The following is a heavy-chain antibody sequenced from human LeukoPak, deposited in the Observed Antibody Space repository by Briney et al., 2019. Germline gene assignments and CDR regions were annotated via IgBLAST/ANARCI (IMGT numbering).Heavy chain of an antibody. CDR3: ANYIQRPPGMDV. D-gene: IGHD3-10*02. CDR1: GFTFRTYA. J-gene: IGHJ6*02. Sequence: GGSLRLSCAASGFTFRTYAMHWVRQAPGKGLEWVAVISYDGSNKYYADSVKGRFTISTDNSKNMVYLQMNSLRAEDTALYFCANYIQRPPGMDVWGQGTMVTVSS. V-gene: IGHV3-30-3*01. CDR2: ISYDGSNK.